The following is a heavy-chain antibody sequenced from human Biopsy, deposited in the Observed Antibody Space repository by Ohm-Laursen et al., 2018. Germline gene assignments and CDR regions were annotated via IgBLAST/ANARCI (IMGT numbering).Heavy chain of an antibody. CDR2: IVTFFGTV. J-gene: IGHJ6*02. V-gene: IGHV1-69*05. CDR1: GGSFSNYA. CDR3: ASQTPRNPDILTGAYHYDMAV. D-gene: IGHD3-9*01. Sequence: SSVKVSCKFSGGSFSNYAISWVRQAPGQGLEWMGGIVTFFGTVKYAQRFQGRLTISTDRSTDTAYMELSSLTSEDTAVFYCASQTPRNPDILTGAYHYDMAVWGQGTTVTVSS.